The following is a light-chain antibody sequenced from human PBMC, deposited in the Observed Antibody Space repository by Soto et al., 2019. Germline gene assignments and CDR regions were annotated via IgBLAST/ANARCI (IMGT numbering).Light chain of an antibody. V-gene: IGLV2-23*01. CDR2: EGS. J-gene: IGLJ2*01. CDR3: CSYAGSSTYVV. CDR1: RSDVGSYNL. Sequence: QSALTQPASVSGSPGQSITISCTGTRSDVGSYNLVSWYQQHPGKAPKLMIYEGSKRPSGVSNRFSGSKSGNTASLTISGLQAEDEAEYYCCSYAGSSTYVVFGGGTQLTV.